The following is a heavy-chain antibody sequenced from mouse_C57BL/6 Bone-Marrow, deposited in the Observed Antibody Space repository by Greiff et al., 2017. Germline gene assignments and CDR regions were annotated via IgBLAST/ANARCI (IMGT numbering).Heavy chain of an antibody. CDR2: INPNSGGT. Sequence: QVQLQQSGAELVKPGASVKLSCKASGYTFTSYWMHWVKQRPGQGLEWIGMINPNSGGTNYNEKFKSKATLTVDKSSSTAYMQLSSLTSEDSAVYYCARWGYCGSNYDWCFAYWGKGTTVTVSA. J-gene: IGHJ1*03. V-gene: IGHV1-64*01. D-gene: IGHD1-1*01. CDR1: GYTFTSYW. CDR3: ARWGYCGSNYDWCFAY.